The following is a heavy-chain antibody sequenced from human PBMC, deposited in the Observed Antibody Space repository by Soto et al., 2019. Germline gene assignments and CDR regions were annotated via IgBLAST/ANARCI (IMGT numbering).Heavy chain of an antibody. J-gene: IGHJ5*01. CDR2: IYGMETT. V-gene: IGHV4-31*03. CDR3: ARGLSGWYLFDS. D-gene: IGHD6-19*01. CDR1: GGSVSSGDHY. Sequence: QVHVQESGPGLVKPSQTLSLTCTVSGGSVSSGDHYWTWMRQHPGKGLEWIGYIYGMETTNYNPSLESRVTISVDTSKNQVYLEVTSVTAADTAVYYCARGLSGWYLFDSWGQGTLVTVSS.